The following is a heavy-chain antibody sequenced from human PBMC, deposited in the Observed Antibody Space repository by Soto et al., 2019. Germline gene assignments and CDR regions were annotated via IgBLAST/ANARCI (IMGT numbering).Heavy chain of an antibody. J-gene: IGHJ4*02. CDR2: ISWNSGSI. D-gene: IGHD6-13*01. Sequence: DVQLVESGGGLVQPGRSLRLSCAASGFTFDDYAMHWVRQAPGKGLEWVSGISWNSGSIGYADSVKGRFTISRDNAKNSLYLQMNSLRAEDTALYYCAKDIWVYAAAVPSGTPFDYWGQGTLVTVSS. CDR3: AKDIWVYAAAVPSGTPFDY. CDR1: GFTFDDYA. V-gene: IGHV3-9*01.